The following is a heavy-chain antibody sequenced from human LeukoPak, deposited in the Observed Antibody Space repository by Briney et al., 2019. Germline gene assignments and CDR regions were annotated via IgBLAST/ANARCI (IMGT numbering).Heavy chain of an antibody. D-gene: IGHD4-17*01. CDR1: GGCVSSGDYY. CDR3: VREGCDYDDPDH. CDR2: IYDFGHT. V-gene: IGHV4-30-4*01. J-gene: IGHJ4*02. Sequence: SETLSLTCSVSGGCVSSGDYYWSWIRQPPGKGVEWIGHIYDFGHTHYKPSLVSRVAIAVDTSKNQFSLKLTSVTVADTAVYYCVREGCDYDDPDHWGQGTLVTVSS.